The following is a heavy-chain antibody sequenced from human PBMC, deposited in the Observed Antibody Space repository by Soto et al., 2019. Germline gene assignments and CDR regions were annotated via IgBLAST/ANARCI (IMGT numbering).Heavy chain of an antibody. CDR2: IYWDDDK. Sequence: QITLKESGPTMVKPTQTLTLTCTFSGFSLSTSGVGVGWIRQPPGKALEWLALIYWDDDKRYSPSLKSRLTIHKDTSKNQVVLTLTTMDPMDTATYYCAHDSNDLYGFDYWGQGTLVTVSS. J-gene: IGHJ4*02. CDR3: AHDSNDLYGFDY. CDR1: GFSLSTSGVG. D-gene: IGHD6-19*01. V-gene: IGHV2-5*02.